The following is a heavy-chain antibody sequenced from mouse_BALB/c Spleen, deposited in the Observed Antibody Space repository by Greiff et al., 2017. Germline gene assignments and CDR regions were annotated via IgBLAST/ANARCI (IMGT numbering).Heavy chain of an antibody. J-gene: IGHJ4*01. V-gene: IGHV5-9-4*01. Sequence: EVKVLESGGGLVKPGGSLKFSCAASGFTFSSYAMSWVRQSPEKRLEWVAEISSGGSYTNYPDTLSGRFTISRDNAKNTLYLEMSSLRSEDTAMYYCGMLHGAMDYWGQGTSVTVSS. CDR1: GFTFSSYA. D-gene: IGHD1-1*01. CDR2: ISSGGSYT. CDR3: GMLHGAMDY.